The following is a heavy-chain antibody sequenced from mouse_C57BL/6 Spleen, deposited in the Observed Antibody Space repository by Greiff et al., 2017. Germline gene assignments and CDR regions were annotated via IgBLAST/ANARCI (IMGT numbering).Heavy chain of an antibody. D-gene: IGHD2-2*01. Sequence: VHLVESGAELVRPGASVTLSCKASGYTFTDYEMHWVKQTPVHGLEWIGAIDPETGGTAYNQKFKGKAILTADKSSSTAYMELRSLTSEDSAVYYCTRRGLPIFAYWGQGTLVTVSA. V-gene: IGHV1-15*01. J-gene: IGHJ3*01. CDR2: IDPETGGT. CDR3: TRRGLPIFAY. CDR1: GYTFTDYE.